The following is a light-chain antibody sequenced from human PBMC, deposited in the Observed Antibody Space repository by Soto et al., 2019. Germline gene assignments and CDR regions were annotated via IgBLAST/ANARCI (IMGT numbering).Light chain of an antibody. CDR1: QSISNY. Sequence: DIQMTQSPSSLSASVGDRVTITCRASQSISNYLNWYQQKPGKAAKLLIYAASSLPSGVPSRFSGSGSGTDFTLTISSLQPEDFATYYCQQSYITPWTFGQGTKVELK. V-gene: IGKV1-39*01. CDR2: AAS. CDR3: QQSYITPWT. J-gene: IGKJ1*01.